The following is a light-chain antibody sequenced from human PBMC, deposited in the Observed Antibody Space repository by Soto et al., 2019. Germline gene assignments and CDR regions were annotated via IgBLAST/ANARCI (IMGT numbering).Light chain of an antibody. Sequence: QSALTQPASVSGSPVQSITISCTGTSSDVGSYDLGSWYHQHPGKAPKLMIYEVTKRPSGVSNRFSGSKSDNTASLTISGLQAEDEADYYCCSFAGSNTYVFGTGTKLTVL. CDR2: EVT. V-gene: IGLV2-23*02. CDR3: CSFAGSNTYV. J-gene: IGLJ1*01. CDR1: SSDVGSYDL.